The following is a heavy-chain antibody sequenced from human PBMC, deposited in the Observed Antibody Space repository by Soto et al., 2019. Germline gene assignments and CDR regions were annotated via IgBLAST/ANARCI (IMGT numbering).Heavy chain of an antibody. CDR1: GFTFSDYY. D-gene: IGHD3-22*01. CDR2: ISSSGSTI. V-gene: IGHV3-11*01. CDR3: ARVHDSTGYGWFEP. J-gene: IGHJ5*02. Sequence: PGGSLRLSCAASGFTFSDYYMSLIRQAPGKGLEWVSYISSSGSTIYYADSVKGRFTISRDNAKHSLYLQMNSLRAEDTAVYYCARVHDSTGYGWFEPWGQGTLVTVSS.